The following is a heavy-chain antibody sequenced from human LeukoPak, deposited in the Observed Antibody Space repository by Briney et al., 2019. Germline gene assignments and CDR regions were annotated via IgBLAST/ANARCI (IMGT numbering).Heavy chain of an antibody. D-gene: IGHD6-6*01. V-gene: IGHV3-23*01. CDR1: GFSFRSYV. CDR3: AKDLRQLESFDY. J-gene: IGHJ4*02. Sequence: GGSLRLSCVGSGFSFRSYVMSWVRQAPEKGLEWVSALSGSGESTYYADSVKGRFTISRDNSKNTLYLQMNSLRAEDTAVYYCAKDLRQLESFDYWGQGTLVTVSS. CDR2: LSGSGEST.